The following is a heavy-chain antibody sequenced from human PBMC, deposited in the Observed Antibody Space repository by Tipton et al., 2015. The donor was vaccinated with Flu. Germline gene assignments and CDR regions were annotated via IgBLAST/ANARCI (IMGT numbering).Heavy chain of an antibody. J-gene: IGHJ5*02. CDR1: GGSFSGYY. Sequence: TMSLTCAVYGGSFSGYYWSWIRQPPGKGLEWIGEINHSGSTNYNPSLKSRVTISVDTSKNQFSLKLSSVTAADTAVYYCARGVFDFWSGYYPPYNWFDPWGQGTLVTVSS. CDR2: INHSGST. CDR3: ARGVFDFWSGYYPPYNWFDP. V-gene: IGHV4-34*01. D-gene: IGHD3-3*01.